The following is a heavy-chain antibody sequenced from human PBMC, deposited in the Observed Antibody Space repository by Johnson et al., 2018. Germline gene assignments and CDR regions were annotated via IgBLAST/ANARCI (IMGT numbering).Heavy chain of an antibody. Sequence: QVQLVQSGAEVKKPGSSVKVSCKASGGTFSSYAISCVRQAPGQGLEWMGGIIPIFGTGNYAQKFQGRVTITADESTSTAYMELSSLRSEDTAVYSCACMYSSPAPFGDYYGMDVWGQGTTVTVSS. V-gene: IGHV1-69*01. CDR1: GGTFSSYA. CDR3: ACMYSSPAPFGDYYGMDV. D-gene: IGHD6-13*01. CDR2: IIPIFGTG. J-gene: IGHJ6*02.